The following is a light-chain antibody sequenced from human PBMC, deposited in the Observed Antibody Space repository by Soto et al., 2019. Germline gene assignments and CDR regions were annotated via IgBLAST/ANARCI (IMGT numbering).Light chain of an antibody. CDR1: SSDVGGYNY. Sequence: QSALTQPPSASGSPGQSVTISCTGTSSDVGGYNYVSWYQQHPGKAPKPMIYEVSKRPSGVPDRFSGSKSGNTASLTVSGLQAEDEADYYCSSYAGSNKLLFGGGTKVTVL. CDR2: EVS. CDR3: SSYAGSNKLL. V-gene: IGLV2-8*01. J-gene: IGLJ2*01.